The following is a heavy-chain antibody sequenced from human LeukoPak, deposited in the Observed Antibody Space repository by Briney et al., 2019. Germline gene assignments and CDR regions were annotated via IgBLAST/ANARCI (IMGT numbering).Heavy chain of an antibody. CDR1: GFTFSIYA. Sequence: GGSLRLSCAASGFTFSIYAMSRVRQAPGKGLEWVSAISGSGGSTYYADSVKGRFTISRDNSKNTLYLQMNSLRAEDTAVYYCAKAMQIYSYGFDYWGQGTLVTVSS. V-gene: IGHV3-23*01. D-gene: IGHD5-18*01. CDR2: ISGSGGST. J-gene: IGHJ4*02. CDR3: AKAMQIYSYGFDY.